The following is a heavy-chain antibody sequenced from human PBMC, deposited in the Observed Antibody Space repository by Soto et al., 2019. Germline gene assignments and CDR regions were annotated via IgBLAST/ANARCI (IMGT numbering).Heavy chain of an antibody. CDR3: ARTVTNEYYCDY. J-gene: IGHJ4*02. Sequence: QVQLVQSGAAVKKPGSSVKVSCKASGGTFSSYTISWVRQAPGQGVEWMGRIISILGIANYAQKFQGRVTITADKSPSTAYMELSRLRSEDTAGYYCARTVTNEYYCDYCCQGTLVTVSS. CDR2: IISILGIA. V-gene: IGHV1-69*02. CDR1: GGTFSSYT. D-gene: IGHD4-17*01.